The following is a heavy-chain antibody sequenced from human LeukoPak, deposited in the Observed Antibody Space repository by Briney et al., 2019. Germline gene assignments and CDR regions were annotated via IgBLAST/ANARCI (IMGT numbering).Heavy chain of an antibody. CDR2: IDARTGIT. Sequence: GGSLRLSCAASGFTFTIFGINWVRQAPGKGPEWVSYIDARTGITYYADSVQGRFTISRDNAKESVFLQMNRLRVDDTAVYYCARTYDFGRGPPGDAFDNWGQGTPVTVSS. D-gene: IGHD3-3*01. CDR3: ARTYDFGRGPPGDAFDN. CDR1: GFTFTIFG. V-gene: IGHV3-48*01. J-gene: IGHJ3*02.